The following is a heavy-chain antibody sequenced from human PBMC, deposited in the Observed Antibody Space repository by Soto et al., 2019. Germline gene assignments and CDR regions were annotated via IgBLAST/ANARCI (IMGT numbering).Heavy chain of an antibody. CDR2: IIPVFDKV. CDR1: GVLFSSYA. J-gene: IGHJ4*02. CDR3: ARGGSGYVWFNEF. D-gene: IGHD3-22*01. Sequence: QEQLVQSGAEVKKSGSSVKVSCKDTGVLFSSYAVSWVRQAPGQGLEWMGGIIPVFDKVYYAQKLQGRVTITADKSTNTAYMELSSLRSEDTAMYYCARGGSGYVWFNEFWGQGTLVTVSS. V-gene: IGHV1-69*06.